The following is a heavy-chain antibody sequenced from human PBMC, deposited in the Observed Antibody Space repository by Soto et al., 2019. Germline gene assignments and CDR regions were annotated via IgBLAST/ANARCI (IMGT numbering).Heavy chain of an antibody. CDR1: GFSFSGYW. CDR3: ASGGAYIYGPQYD. CDR2: INGDGSST. D-gene: IGHD5-18*01. J-gene: IGHJ4*02. Sequence: EVQLVESGGGLVQPGGSLRLSCATSGFSFSGYWIHWVRQAPGKGLVWVSHINGDGSSTNYADSVKGRFTISRDYAKNTLYLQMNSMRVEDTAGYYCASGGAYIYGPQYDWGQGTLVTVSS. V-gene: IGHV3-74*01.